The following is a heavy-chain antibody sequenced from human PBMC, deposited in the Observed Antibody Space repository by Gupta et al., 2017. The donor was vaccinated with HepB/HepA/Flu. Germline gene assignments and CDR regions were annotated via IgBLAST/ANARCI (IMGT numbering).Heavy chain of an antibody. CDR3: AKGGYCSSTSCYDYYYMDV. J-gene: IGHJ6*03. D-gene: IGHD2-2*01. Sequence: EVQLLEPGGVVVQPGGSLSLSCAAPGPTLQDSTIHCVRQAPGKGLECVSLISWDGGSTYYAESVKGRFTISRDNSKNSLYLQMNSLRTEDTALYYCAKGGYCSSTSCYDYYYMDVWGKGTTVTVSS. CDR2: ISWDGGST. CDR1: GPTLQDST. V-gene: IGHV3-43*01.